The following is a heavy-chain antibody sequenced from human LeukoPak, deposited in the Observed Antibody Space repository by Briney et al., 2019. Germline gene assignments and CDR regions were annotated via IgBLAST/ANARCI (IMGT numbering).Heavy chain of an antibody. Sequence: SETLSLTCTVSGGSISSGGYYWSWIRQPPGKGLEWIGYIYHSGSTYYNPSLKSRVTISVDRSKNRFSLKLSSVTAADTAVYYCARAPVYDFWSGYYYFDYWGQGTLVTVSS. CDR2: IYHSGST. CDR3: ARAPVYDFWSGYYYFDY. J-gene: IGHJ4*02. CDR1: GGSISSGGYY. V-gene: IGHV4-30-2*01. D-gene: IGHD3-3*01.